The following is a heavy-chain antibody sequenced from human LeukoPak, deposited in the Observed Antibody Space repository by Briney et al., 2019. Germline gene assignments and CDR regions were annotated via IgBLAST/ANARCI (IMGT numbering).Heavy chain of an antibody. V-gene: IGHV5-51*01. J-gene: IGHJ4*02. CDR3: ARQDGDGQFYFGY. CDR1: GYSLNIYW. Sequence: PGESLKISCKGSGYSLNIYWIGWVRQMPGKGLEWMGVIHPGDSDIRYSPSSQGQVTISADKSINTAYLQWSSLKASDTAMCYRARQDGDGQFYFGYWGQGTLVTVSS. D-gene: IGHD5-24*01. CDR2: IHPGDSDI.